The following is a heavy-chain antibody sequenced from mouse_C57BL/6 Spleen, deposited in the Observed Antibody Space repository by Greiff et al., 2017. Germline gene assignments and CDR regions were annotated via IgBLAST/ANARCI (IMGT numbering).Heavy chain of an antibody. V-gene: IGHV3-6*01. J-gene: IGHJ4*01. D-gene: IGHD2-3*01. CDR2: ISYDGSN. CDR1: GYSITSGYY. CDR3: ARGGWLLRAMDY. Sequence: EVQLQESGPGLVKPSQSLSLTCSVTGYSITSGYYWNWIRQFPGNKLEWMGFISYDGSNNYNPSLKNRISITRDTSKNQFFLKLNSVTTEDTATYYCARGGWLLRAMDYWGQGTSVTVSS.